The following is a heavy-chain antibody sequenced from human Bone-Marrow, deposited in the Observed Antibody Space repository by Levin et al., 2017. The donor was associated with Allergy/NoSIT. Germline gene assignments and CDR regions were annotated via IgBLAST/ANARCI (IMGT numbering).Heavy chain of an antibody. D-gene: IGHD5-18*01. CDR2: ISSSGSDM. CDR3: ARAKQGYIYDPFDM. CDR1: GFSIYS. J-gene: IGHJ3*02. V-gene: IGHV3-21*01. Sequence: GGSLRLSCTVSGFSIYSINWVRQAPGKGLEWVSSISSSGSDMYYVDSVKGRFTISRDNAKNSLTLQMNSLRAEDTAVYYCARAKQGYIYDPFDMWGQGTLVTVSS.